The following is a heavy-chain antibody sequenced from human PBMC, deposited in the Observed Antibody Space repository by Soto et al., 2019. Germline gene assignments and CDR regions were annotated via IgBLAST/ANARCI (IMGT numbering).Heavy chain of an antibody. CDR1: GFTISGKKY. V-gene: IGHV3-53*01. CDR3: ATWHEREHAYDV. J-gene: IGHJ3*01. D-gene: IGHD1-1*01. CDR2: LYDVDGS. Sequence: DVQLVESGGGLIQPGESLRLSCVAFGFTISGKKYVAWVRQAPGKGLEWVSALYDVDGSFYADSVKGRFTTSSDSSKTTVYLQMNELRPDDPAVYYCATWHEREHAYDVWGQGTTVTVSS.